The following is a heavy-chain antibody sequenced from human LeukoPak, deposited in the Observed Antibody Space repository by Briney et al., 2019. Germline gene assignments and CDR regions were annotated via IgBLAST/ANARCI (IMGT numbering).Heavy chain of an antibody. CDR1: GFTFSTYS. CDR3: ASELYSSSSFDY. Sequence: PGGSLRLSCAASGFTFSTYSMNWVRQAPGKGLEWVSYISSSSSYIYYADSVKGRFTISRDNAKNSLYLQMNSLRAEDTAVYYCASELYSSSSFDYWGQGTLVTVSS. CDR2: ISSSSSYI. V-gene: IGHV3-21*05. D-gene: IGHD6-6*01. J-gene: IGHJ4*02.